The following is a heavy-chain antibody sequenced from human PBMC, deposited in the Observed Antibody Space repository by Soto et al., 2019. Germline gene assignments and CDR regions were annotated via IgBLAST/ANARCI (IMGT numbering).Heavy chain of an antibody. J-gene: IGHJ3*02. CDR1: GGSISSSSYY. CDR3: VTSRHRGQWLVLRRLTVDAFDI. V-gene: IGHV4-39*01. D-gene: IGHD6-19*01. CDR2: IYYSGST. Sequence: SETLSLTCTVSGGSISSSSYYWGWIRQPPGKGLEWIGSIYYSGSTYYNPSLKSRVTISVDTSKNQFSLKLSSVTAADTAVYYCVTSRHRGQWLVLRRLTVDAFDIWGQGTMVTVSS.